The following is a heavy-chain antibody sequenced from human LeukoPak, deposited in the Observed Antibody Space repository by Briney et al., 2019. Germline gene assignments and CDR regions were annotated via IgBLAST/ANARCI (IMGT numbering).Heavy chain of an antibody. CDR1: GGSISSGDYY. D-gene: IGHD1-26*01. CDR3: ARDQGGSYYFDY. V-gene: IGHV4-30-4*08. Sequence: PSQTLSLTCTVSGGSISSGDYYWSWIRQPPGTGLEWIGYIYYSGSTYYNPSLKSRVTISVDTSKNQFSLKLSSVTAADTAVYYCARDQGGSYYFDYWGQGTLVTVSS. J-gene: IGHJ4*02. CDR2: IYYSGST.